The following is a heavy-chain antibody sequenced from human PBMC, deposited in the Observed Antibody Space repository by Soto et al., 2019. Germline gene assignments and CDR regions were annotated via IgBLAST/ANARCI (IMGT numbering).Heavy chain of an antibody. V-gene: IGHV1-69*13. CDR3: ARGGGPLYCSGGSCYEKLVIRNYYYGMDV. J-gene: IGHJ6*02. D-gene: IGHD2-15*01. Sequence: ASVKVSCKASGGTFSSYAISWVRQAPGQGLEWMGGIIPIFGTANYAQKFQGRVTITADESTSTAYMELSSLRSEDTAVYYCARGGGPLYCSGGSCYEKLVIRNYYYGMDVWGQGTTVTVSS. CDR1: GGTFSSYA. CDR2: IIPIFGTA.